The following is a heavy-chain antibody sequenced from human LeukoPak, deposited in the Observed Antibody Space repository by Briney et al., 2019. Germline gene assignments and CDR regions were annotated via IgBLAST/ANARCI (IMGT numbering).Heavy chain of an antibody. J-gene: IGHJ4*02. CDR2: IVVGSGNT. CDR3: AAAHSYELPDY. D-gene: IGHD5-18*01. V-gene: IGHV1-58*01. CDR1: GFTFTSSA. Sequence: GASVKVSCKASGFTFTSSAVQWVRQARGQRLEWMGWIVVGSGNTNYAQKFQERVTITRVMSTSTAYMELSSLRSEDTAVYYCAAAHSYELPDYWGQGTLVTVSS.